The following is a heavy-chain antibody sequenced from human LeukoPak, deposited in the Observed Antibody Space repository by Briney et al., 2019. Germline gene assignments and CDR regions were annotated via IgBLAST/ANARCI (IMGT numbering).Heavy chain of an antibody. CDR2: ISPGDSDT. D-gene: IGHD3-22*01. CDR1: GYSFSSYW. J-gene: IGHJ4*02. CDR3: ARHTYDISGYVKDY. Sequence: GESLKISCQGSGYSFSSYWIGWVRQMPGKGLEWMGIISPGDSDTRYSPSFQGQVTISADKSISTAYLQWSSLKASDTAMYYCARHTYDISGYVKDYWGQGTLVTVSS. V-gene: IGHV5-51*01.